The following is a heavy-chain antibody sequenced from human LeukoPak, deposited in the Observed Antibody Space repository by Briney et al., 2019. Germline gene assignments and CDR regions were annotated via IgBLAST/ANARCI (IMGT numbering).Heavy chain of an antibody. J-gene: IGHJ4*02. CDR2: ITTYNGNT. Sequence: ASVKVSCKASGYPFSGYRIGWVRQAPGQGLEWMGWITTYNGNTNCAQKFQGRVTMTTDTSTTTAYMELRSLRSDDTAVYYCARALYDSDGYPGGDYWGQGTLVTVSS. V-gene: IGHV1-18*01. CDR3: ARALYDSDGYPGGDY. D-gene: IGHD3-22*01. CDR1: GYPFSGYR.